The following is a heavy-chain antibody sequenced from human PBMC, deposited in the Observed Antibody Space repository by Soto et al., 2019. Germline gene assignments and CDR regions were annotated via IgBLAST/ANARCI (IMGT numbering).Heavy chain of an antibody. CDR2: ISWNSGSI. Sequence: GGSLRLSCAASGFTFDDYAMHWVRQAPGKGLEWVSGISWNSGSIGYADSVKGRFTISRDNAKNSLYLQMNSLRAEDTALYYCAKVKYCSSTSCPDAFGIWGQGTMVTVSS. CDR3: AKVKYCSSTSCPDAFGI. CDR1: GFTFDDYA. J-gene: IGHJ3*02. V-gene: IGHV3-9*01. D-gene: IGHD2-2*01.